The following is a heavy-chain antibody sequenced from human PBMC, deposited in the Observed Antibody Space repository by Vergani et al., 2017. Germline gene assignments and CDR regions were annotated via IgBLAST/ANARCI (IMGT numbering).Heavy chain of an antibody. CDR1: GYSFTSYW. J-gene: IGHJ6*02. CDR2: IYPGDSDT. V-gene: IGHV5-51*01. Sequence: EVPLVQSGAAVKKPGESLKISCKGSGYSFTSYWIGWVRQMPGKGLEWMGIIYPGDSDTRYSPSFQGQVTISADKSISTAYLQWSSLKASDTAMYYCARVVTTSYYYYYYGMDVWGQGTTVTVSS. D-gene: IGHD2-21*02. CDR3: ARVVTTSYYYYYYGMDV.